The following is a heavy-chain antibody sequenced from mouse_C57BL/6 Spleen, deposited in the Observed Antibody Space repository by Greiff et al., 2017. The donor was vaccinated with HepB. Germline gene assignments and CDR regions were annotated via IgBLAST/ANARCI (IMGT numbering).Heavy chain of an antibody. V-gene: IGHV1-20*01. Sequence: EVQRVESGPELVKPGDSVKISCKASGYSFTGYFMNWVMQSHGKSLEWIGRINPYNGDTFYNQKFKGKATLTVDKSSRTAHMELRSLTSEDSAVYYCAREKTTVVATPFDYWGQGTTLTVSS. J-gene: IGHJ2*01. D-gene: IGHD1-1*01. CDR3: AREKTTVVATPFDY. CDR1: GYSFTGYF. CDR2: INPYNGDT.